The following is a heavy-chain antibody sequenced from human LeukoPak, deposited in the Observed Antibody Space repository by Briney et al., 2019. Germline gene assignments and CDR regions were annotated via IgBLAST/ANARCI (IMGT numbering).Heavy chain of an antibody. D-gene: IGHD5-12*01. Sequence: GGSLRLSCAASGFTFSTYDMHWVRQPTGKGLPWVSAIGTAGDTYYEVSVKGRFTISRDNAKNSLYLQMSNLRAGDTAVYFCARGSGYVNTGEMDYWGQGTLVTVSS. CDR3: ARGSGYVNTGEMDY. J-gene: IGHJ4*02. CDR1: GFTFSTYD. V-gene: IGHV3-13*01. CDR2: IGTAGDT.